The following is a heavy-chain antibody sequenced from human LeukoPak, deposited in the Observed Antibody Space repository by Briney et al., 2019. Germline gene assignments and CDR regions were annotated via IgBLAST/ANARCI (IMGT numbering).Heavy chain of an antibody. D-gene: IGHD3-10*01. J-gene: IGHJ5*02. Sequence: SETLSLTCTVSGGSISSNTYSWGWIRQPAGKGLEWIGRIYSRGSTYNPSLKSRVTMSADTSRNHVSLTLNSVTAADTAVYYCARDSGTTGEVKFDPWGQGTLVTVSS. CDR2: IYSRGST. V-gene: IGHV4-61*02. CDR3: ARDSGTTGEVKFDP. CDR1: GGSISSNTYS.